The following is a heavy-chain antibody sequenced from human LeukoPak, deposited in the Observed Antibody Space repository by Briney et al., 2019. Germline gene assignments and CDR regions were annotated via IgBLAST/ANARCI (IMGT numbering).Heavy chain of an antibody. CDR1: GFTFSSYG. V-gene: IGHV3-23*01. J-gene: IGHJ6*03. CDR2: ISGSGGST. D-gene: IGHD3-10*01. CDR3: ARAPLSVRDYYYNMDV. Sequence: PGGSLRLSCAASGFTFSSYGMSWVRQAPGKGLEWVSAISGSGGSTYYADSVKGRFTISRDNSKNTLYLQMNSLRAEDTAVYYCARAPLSVRDYYYNMDVWGKGTTVTISS.